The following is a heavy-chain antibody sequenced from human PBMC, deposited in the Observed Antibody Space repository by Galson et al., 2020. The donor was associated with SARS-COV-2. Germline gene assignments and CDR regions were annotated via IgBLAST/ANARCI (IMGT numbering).Heavy chain of an antibody. CDR3: AREWFGEFRLYWLDP. CDR1: GCPISSSSYY. Sequence: SETLSLTCTVSGCPISSSSYYWGWIRQPPGKGLEWIGSIHYSGSTYYNPSLKSRVTISVDTSKNQFSLKLSSVTAADTAVYYCAREWFGEFRLYWLDPWGQGTLVTVSS. CDR2: IHYSGST. D-gene: IGHD3-10*01. J-gene: IGHJ5*02. V-gene: IGHV4-39*07.